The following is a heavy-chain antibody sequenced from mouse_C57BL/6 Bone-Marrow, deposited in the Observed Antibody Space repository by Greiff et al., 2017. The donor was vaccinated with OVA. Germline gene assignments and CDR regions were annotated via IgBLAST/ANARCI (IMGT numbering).Heavy chain of an antibody. D-gene: IGHD1-1*01. CDR2: INPSSGYT. V-gene: IGHV1-7*01. Sequence: VQLVESGAELAKPGASVKLSCKASGYTFTSYWMHWVKQRPGQGLEWIGYINPSSGYTKYNQKFNDKATLTADKSSSTAYMQLSSLTYEDSAVYYCAKYYYGPYWYFDVWGTGTTVTVSS. CDR1: GYTFTSYW. CDR3: AKYYYGPYWYFDV. J-gene: IGHJ1*03.